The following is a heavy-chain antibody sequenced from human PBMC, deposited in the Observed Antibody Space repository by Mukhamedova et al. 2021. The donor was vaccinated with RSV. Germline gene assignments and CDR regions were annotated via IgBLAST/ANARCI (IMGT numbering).Heavy chain of an antibody. J-gene: IGHJ2*01. CDR1: S. CDR3: ASDMLGTRSSYWYFDL. D-gene: IGHD7-27*01. Sequence: SMNWVRQAPGKGLEWVSSISSSSSYIYYADSVKGRFTISRDNAKNSLYLQMNSLRAEDTAVYYCASDMLGTRSSYWYFDLWGRGT. V-gene: IGHV3-21*01. CDR2: ISSSSSYI.